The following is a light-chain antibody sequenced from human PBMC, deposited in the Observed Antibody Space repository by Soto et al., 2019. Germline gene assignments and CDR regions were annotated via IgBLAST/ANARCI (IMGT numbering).Light chain of an antibody. J-gene: IGLJ2*01. CDR2: DVS. V-gene: IGLV2-14*01. Sequence: QSVLTQPASVSGSPGQSITISCTGTSSDVGGYNYVSWYQQHPGKAPKLRIYDVSNRPSGVSNRFSGSKSGNTAPLTISGLQAEDEADYYCSSYTSSSTSVVFGGGTKLTVL. CDR1: SSDVGGYNY. CDR3: SSYTSSSTSVV.